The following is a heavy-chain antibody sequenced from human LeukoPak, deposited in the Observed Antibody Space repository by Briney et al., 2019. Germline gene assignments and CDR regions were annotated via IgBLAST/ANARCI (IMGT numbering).Heavy chain of an antibody. D-gene: IGHD6-13*01. V-gene: IGHV4-59*01. CDR1: GGSISSYF. CDR2: IYYTGST. CDR3: ARFRSSWFGFDY. J-gene: IGHJ4*02. Sequence: SETLSLTCTVSGGSISSYFWTWVRQPPGKGLEWIGYIYYTGSTDYNPSLQSRLTISVDTSKSQLSLRLSSVTAADTAVYYCARFRSSWFGFDYWGQGTLVTVSS.